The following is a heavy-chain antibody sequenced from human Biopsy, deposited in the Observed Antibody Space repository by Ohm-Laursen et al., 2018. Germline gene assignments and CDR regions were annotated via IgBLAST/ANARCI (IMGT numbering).Heavy chain of an antibody. CDR1: SGSVTNRNYC. V-gene: IGHV4-61*01. Sequence: SDTLSLTCSVSSGSVTNRNYCWSWIRQSPGKKLEWIGYVFYPGNTNYNPSLRSRVTISVDTSKNQFSLKLSSVTAADTAVYYCARDFCDTTSCYPQNWGQGTLATVSS. CDR3: ARDFCDTTSCYPQN. CDR2: VFYPGNT. J-gene: IGHJ4*02. D-gene: IGHD2-2*01.